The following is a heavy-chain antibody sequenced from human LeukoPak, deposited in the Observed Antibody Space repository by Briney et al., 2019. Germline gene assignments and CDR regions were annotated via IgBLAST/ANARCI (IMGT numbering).Heavy chain of an antibody. CDR1: GGSISSGSYY. J-gene: IGHJ4*02. D-gene: IGHD6-13*01. V-gene: IGHV4-39*01. CDR3: ARRGQAAGSKGAFDY. Sequence: SETLSLTCTVSGGSISSGSYYWGWIRRPPGKGLEWIGSIDYSGTTYYNPSLKSRVTISVDTSKNQFSLKLSSVTAADTALYYCARRGQAAGSKGAFDYWGQGTLVTVSS. CDR2: IDYSGTT.